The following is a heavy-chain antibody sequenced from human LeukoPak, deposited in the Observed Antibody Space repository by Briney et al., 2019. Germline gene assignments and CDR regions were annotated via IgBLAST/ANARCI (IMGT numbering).Heavy chain of an antibody. D-gene: IGHD2-2*01. CDR2: IRYDGSNK. CDR3: AKSRSSSAYDAFDI. Sequence: GGSLRLSCAASGFTFDSYGMSWVRQAPGKGLEWVAFIRYDGSNKYYADSVKGRFTISRDNSKNTLYLQMNSLRAEDTAVYYCAKSRSSSAYDAFDIWGQGTMVTVSS. J-gene: IGHJ3*02. CDR1: GFTFDSYG. V-gene: IGHV3-30*02.